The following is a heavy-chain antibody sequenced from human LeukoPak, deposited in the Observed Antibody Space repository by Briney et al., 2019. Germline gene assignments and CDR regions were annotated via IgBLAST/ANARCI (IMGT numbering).Heavy chain of an antibody. CDR1: GYTFTGYY. CDR2: INPNSGGT. D-gene: IGHD2-2*01. V-gene: IGHV1-2*02. J-gene: IGHJ4*02. Sequence: GASVKVSCKASGYTFTGYYMHWVRQAPGQGLEWMGWINPNSGGTNYAQKFQGRVTMTRDTSISTAYMELSRLRSDDTAVYYCARGVTVVPAANYDYWGQGTLVTVSS. CDR3: ARGVTVVPAANYDY.